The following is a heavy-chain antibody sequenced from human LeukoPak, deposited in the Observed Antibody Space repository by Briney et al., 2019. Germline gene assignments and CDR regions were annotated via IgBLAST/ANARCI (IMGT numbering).Heavy chain of an antibody. V-gene: IGHV3-21*01. CDR1: GFTFSSYS. Sequence: GGSLRLSCAASGFTFSSYSMNWVRQAPGKGLEWVSSISSSSSYIYYADSVKGRFTISRDNAKNSLYLQINSLRADDTAVYYCARGGITFGGVIVHWGQGTLVTVSS. J-gene: IGHJ4*02. CDR3: ARGGITFGGVIVH. D-gene: IGHD3-16*02. CDR2: ISSSSSYI.